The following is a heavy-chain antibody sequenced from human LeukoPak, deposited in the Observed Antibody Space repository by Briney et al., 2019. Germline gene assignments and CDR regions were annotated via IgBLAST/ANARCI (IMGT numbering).Heavy chain of an antibody. Sequence: GGSLRLSCAASRFTFSNYAMNWVRQASGKGLEWVSRISASGGSTYYADSVKGRFTISRDNSKNTLYFQMNNLGAEDTAVYYCAKVVVAATIDAFDIWGQGTMVTVSS. V-gene: IGHV3-23*01. D-gene: IGHD2-15*01. CDR3: AKVVVAATIDAFDI. J-gene: IGHJ3*02. CDR2: ISASGGST. CDR1: RFTFSNYA.